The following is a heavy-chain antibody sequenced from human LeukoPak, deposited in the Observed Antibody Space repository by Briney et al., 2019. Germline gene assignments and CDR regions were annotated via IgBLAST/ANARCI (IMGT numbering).Heavy chain of an antibody. J-gene: IGHJ2*01. CDR1: GFTFSSYS. CDR3: ARDIAAAGLYWYFDL. CDR2: ISSSSSYI. V-gene: IGHV3-21*01. D-gene: IGHD6-13*01. Sequence: PGGSLRLSCAASGFTFSSYSMNWVRQAPGKGLEWVSSISSSSSYIYYADSVKGRFTISRDNAKNSLYLQMNSLRAEDTAVYYCARDIAAAGLYWYFDLWGRGTLVTVSS.